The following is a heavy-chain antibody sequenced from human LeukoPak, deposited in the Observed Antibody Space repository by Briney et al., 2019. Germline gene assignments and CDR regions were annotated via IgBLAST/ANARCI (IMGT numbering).Heavy chain of an antibody. CDR3: AKAPATGEGYYFYYMDV. D-gene: IGHD7-27*01. CDR2: INGRAATT. J-gene: IGHJ6*03. V-gene: IGHV3-23*01. CDR1: GFDSGFTFRSYA. Sequence: GGSLRLSCAASGFDSGFTFRSYAMSWVRQAPGKGLEWVASINGRAATTYYADSVKGRFTISRDNSKNTLYLQMNSLGADDTAVYYCAKAPATGEGYYFYYMDVWGKGTTVTVSS.